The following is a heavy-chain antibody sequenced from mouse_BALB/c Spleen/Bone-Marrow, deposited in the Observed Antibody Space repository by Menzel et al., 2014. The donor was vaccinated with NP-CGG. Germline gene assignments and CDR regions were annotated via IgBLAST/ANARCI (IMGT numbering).Heavy chain of an antibody. CDR2: TLPGSGSS. Sequence: QVQLQQSGAELMKPGASVKISCKATGYTFSSYWIEWIKQRPGHGLEWIGETLPGSGSSNYNEKFKGKATFTADTSSNTAYVQLSSLTSEDSAVYYCAGRGYAMDYWGQGTSVTVSS. J-gene: IGHJ4*01. CDR1: GYTFSSYW. V-gene: IGHV1-9*01. CDR3: AGRGYAMDY.